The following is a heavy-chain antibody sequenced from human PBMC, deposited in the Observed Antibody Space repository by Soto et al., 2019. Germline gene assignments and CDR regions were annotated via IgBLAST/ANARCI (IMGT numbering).Heavy chain of an antibody. J-gene: IGHJ4*02. CDR3: ARIPHYSDSYYMDY. D-gene: IGHD2-21*01. CDR1: GFSLSTLGTC. V-gene: IGHV2-70*01. CDR2: INWDNNK. Sequence: SGPTLVNPTQTLTLTCTFSGFSLSTLGTCVTWIRQPPGKALEWLALINWDNNKYYSTSLKTRLTISRDTSKNQVVLTMTNVDPVDTATYYCARIPHYSDSYYMDYWGQGTLVTSPQ.